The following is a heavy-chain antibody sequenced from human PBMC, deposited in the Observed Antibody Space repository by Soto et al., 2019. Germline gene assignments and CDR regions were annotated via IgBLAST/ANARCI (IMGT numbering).Heavy chain of an antibody. J-gene: IGHJ4*01. V-gene: IGHV3-23*01. CDR2: ISDSGGGP. D-gene: IGHD2-15*01. CDR1: VFTVSSYT. Sequence: WGSPRLSCAASVFTVSSYTMAWVLQATRKGLEWVSAISDSGGGPYYADTVQGRFTISRDNSKNTLFLLMNSLRAEDTATYYCTKARCSGNPCYVPDYWGHGTLVTVSS. CDR3: TKARCSGNPCYVPDY.